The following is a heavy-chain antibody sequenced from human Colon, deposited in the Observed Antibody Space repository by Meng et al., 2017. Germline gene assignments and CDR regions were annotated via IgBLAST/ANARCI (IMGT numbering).Heavy chain of an antibody. D-gene: IGHD6-19*01. CDR1: GYNVISYF. CDR2: IDPRNGDT. V-gene: IGHV1-2*02. J-gene: IGHJ4*02. Sequence: QVQLVQSGAEVKKPGASVKVSCKTFGYNVISYFMDWVRQAPGQGLEWMGYIDPRNGDTRYHQKFQGRFTMTRDTSITTAYMEMTDLRDDDTAVYYCARDLAGLGGFWGQGTLVTVSS. CDR3: ARDLAGLGGF.